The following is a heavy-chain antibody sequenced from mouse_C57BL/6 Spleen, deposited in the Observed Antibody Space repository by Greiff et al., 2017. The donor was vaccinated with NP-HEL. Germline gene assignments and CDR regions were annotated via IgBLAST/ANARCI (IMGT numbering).Heavy chain of an antibody. Sequence: ESGPGLVKPSQSLSLTCSVTGYSITSGYYWNWIRQFPGNKLEWMGYISYDGSNNYNPSLKNRISITRDTSKNQFFLKLNSVTTEDTATYYCARALTQDYWGQGTSVTVSS. J-gene: IGHJ4*01. D-gene: IGHD1-1*01. CDR3: ARALTQDY. V-gene: IGHV3-6*01. CDR2: ISYDGSN. CDR1: GYSITSGYY.